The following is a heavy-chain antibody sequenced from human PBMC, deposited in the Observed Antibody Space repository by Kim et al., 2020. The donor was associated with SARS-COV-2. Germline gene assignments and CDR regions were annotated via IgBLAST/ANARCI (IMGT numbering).Heavy chain of an antibody. V-gene: IGHV3-30*01. CDR3: ARQDCSGGRCYLDF. J-gene: IGHJ4*02. Sequence: AESVKGRFSISRDNSENTLSLQMNSLRPEDTAVYYCARQDCSGGRCYLDFWGQGILVTVSS. D-gene: IGHD2-15*01.